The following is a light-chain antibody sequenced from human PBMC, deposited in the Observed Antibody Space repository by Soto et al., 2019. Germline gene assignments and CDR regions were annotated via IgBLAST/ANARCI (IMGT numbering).Light chain of an antibody. Sequence: EIVMTQSPVTLSVSPGERVTLSCRASQSLATNLAWYQQKPGQTPSLVIYGISARAAGIPARFSGSGFGTDFTLTISSLQAEDYAVYYCRQYLTRPLTFGGGTKVDIK. CDR1: QSLATN. CDR3: RQYLTRPLT. J-gene: IGKJ4*01. V-gene: IGKV3-15*01. CDR2: GIS.